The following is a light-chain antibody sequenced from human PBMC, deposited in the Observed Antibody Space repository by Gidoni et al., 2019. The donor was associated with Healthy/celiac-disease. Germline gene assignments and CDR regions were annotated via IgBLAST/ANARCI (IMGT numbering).Light chain of an antibody. CDR3: SAYTSSSTLVV. V-gene: IGLV2-14*01. Sequence: SALTPPAPVSGSPCPSITISFTGTSSDVGGYNYVSWYQQHPGKAPKLMIYDVSNRPPGVSNRCSGSKSGNTASLTIAGLQAEDEADYYCSAYTSSSTLVVFGGGTKLTVL. J-gene: IGLJ2*01. CDR2: DVS. CDR1: SSDVGGYNY.